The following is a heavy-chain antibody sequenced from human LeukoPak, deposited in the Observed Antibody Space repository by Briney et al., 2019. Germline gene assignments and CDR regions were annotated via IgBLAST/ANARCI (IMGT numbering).Heavy chain of an antibody. V-gene: IGHV3-21*01. D-gene: IGHD3-10*01. J-gene: IGHJ4*02. Sequence: GGSLRLSCAASGFTFSSYSMNWVRQAPGKGLEWVSSISSSSSYIYYADSVKGRFTISRDNAENTLYLQMNSLSAEDTAIYYCARESSGGGTDYWGQGTLVTVSS. CDR2: ISSSSSYI. CDR1: GFTFSSYS. CDR3: ARESSGGGTDY.